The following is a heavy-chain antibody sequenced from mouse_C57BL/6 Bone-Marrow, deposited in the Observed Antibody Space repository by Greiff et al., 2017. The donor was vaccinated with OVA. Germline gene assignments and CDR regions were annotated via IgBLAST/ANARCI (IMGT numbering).Heavy chain of an antibody. D-gene: IGHD4-1*01. V-gene: IGHV1-74*01. CDR3: AIGRDWALFAY. J-gene: IGHJ3*01. CDR2: IHPSDSDT. Sequence: QVQLQQPGAELVKPGASVKVSCKASGYTFTSYWMHWVKQRPGQGLEWIGRIHPSDSDTNYNQKFKGKATLTVDKSSSTAYMQLSSLTSEDSAVYYCAIGRDWALFAYWGQGTLVTVSA. CDR1: GYTFTSYW.